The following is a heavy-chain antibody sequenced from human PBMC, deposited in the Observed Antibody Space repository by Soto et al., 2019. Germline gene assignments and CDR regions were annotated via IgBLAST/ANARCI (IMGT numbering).Heavy chain of an antibody. J-gene: IGHJ6*02. Sequence: SWTLSLTCTVSVGPISSYYWSWIRQPAGKGLEWIGRIYTSGSTNYNPSLKSRVTMSVDTSKNQFSLKLSSVTAADTAVYYCARGAERGLWPYYYYGMDVWGQGTTVTVSS. CDR1: VGPISSYY. CDR2: IYTSGST. V-gene: IGHV4-4*07. CDR3: ARGAERGLWPYYYYGMDV. D-gene: IGHD5-18*01.